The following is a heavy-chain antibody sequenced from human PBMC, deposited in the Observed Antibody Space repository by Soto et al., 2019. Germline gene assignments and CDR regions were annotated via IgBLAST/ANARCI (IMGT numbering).Heavy chain of an antibody. CDR3: ARVGNWNDVFDY. CDR2: IIPIFGTA. V-gene: IGHV1-69*12. D-gene: IGHD1-20*01. Sequence: QVQLVQSGAEVKKPGSSVTVSCKASGGTFSSYAISWVRQAPGQGLEWMGGIIPIFGTANYAQKFQGRVTITADEFTSTAYMELSSLRSEDTAVYYCARVGNWNDVFDYWGQGTLVTVSS. J-gene: IGHJ4*02. CDR1: GGTFSSYA.